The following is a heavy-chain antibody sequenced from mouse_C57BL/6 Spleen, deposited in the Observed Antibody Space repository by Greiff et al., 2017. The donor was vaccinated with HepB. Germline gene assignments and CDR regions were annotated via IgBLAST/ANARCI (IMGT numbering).Heavy chain of an antibody. CDR3: ARDYYGSSYLFAY. CDR2: IWSGGST. J-gene: IGHJ3*01. CDR1: GFSLTSYG. D-gene: IGHD1-1*01. Sequence: QVQLQQSGPGLVQPSQRLSITCTVSGFSLTSYGVHWVRQSPGKGLEWLGVIWSGGSTDNNAAFITRLSISKDNTKGQVFFKMNSLQADDTSIYYSARDYYGSSYLFAYWGQGTLVTVSA. V-gene: IGHV2-2*01.